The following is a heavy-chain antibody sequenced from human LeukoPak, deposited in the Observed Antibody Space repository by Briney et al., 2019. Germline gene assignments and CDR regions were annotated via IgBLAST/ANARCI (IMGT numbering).Heavy chain of an antibody. D-gene: IGHD5-24*01. CDR1: GFTFSSYS. CDR2: ISSSSSTI. CDR3: AREDNQPLIYNSFDY. V-gene: IGHV3-48*01. Sequence: PGGSLRLSCAASGFTFSSYSLNWVRQAPGKGLEWVSYISSSSSTIYYADSVKGRFTISRDNAKNSLFLQINSLRAEDTGLYYCAREDNQPLIYNSFDYWGQGTLVTVSS. J-gene: IGHJ4*02.